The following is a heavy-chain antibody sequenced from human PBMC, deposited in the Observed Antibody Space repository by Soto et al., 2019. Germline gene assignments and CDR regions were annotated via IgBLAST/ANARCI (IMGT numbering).Heavy chain of an antibody. V-gene: IGHV3-30-3*01. CDR3: AREDDYGYRYINYGLDV. D-gene: IGHD4-17*01. Sequence: QAQLVESGGGVVQLGRSLRLSCAASGFTFKNYALHWVRQGPGKGLEWVAVISFDGDKKYYADSVKGRFTISRDNFKNTLYLQMNNLRVEDAALYFCAREDDYGYRYINYGLDVWGQGTTVTVSS. CDR1: GFTFKNYA. J-gene: IGHJ6*02. CDR2: ISFDGDKK.